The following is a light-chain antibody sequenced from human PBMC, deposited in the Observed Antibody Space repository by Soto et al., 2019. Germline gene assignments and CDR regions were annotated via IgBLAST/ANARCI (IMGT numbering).Light chain of an antibody. CDR3: QQYGSSPPYT. J-gene: IGKJ2*01. Sequence: EIVLTQSPGTLSLSPGERATLSCRASHSVSSSYLAWYQQKPGQAPRLLIYGASSRATAIPDRFSGSGSGTDFTLTISRLEPEDFAVYYCQQYGSSPPYTFGQGTTLEIK. V-gene: IGKV3-20*01. CDR1: HSVSSSY. CDR2: GAS.